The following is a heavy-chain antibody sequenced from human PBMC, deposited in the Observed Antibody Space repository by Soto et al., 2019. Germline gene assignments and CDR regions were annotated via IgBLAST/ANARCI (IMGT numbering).Heavy chain of an antibody. J-gene: IGHJ5*02. CDR3: ARVKDSSSYQFDP. V-gene: IGHV4-59*01. CDR1: GGSISSYY. D-gene: IGHD6-13*01. CDR2: IYYSGST. Sequence: PSETLSLTCTVSGGSISSYYWSWIRQPPGKGLEWIGYIYYSGSTNYNPSLKSRVTISVDTSKNQFSLKLSSVTAADTAVYYCARVKDSSSYQFDPWGQGTLGTVSS.